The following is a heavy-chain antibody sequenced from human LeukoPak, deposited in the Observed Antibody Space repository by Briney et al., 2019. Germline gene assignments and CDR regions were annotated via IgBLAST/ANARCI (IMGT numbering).Heavy chain of an antibody. CDR1: GFTFSSYA. J-gene: IGHJ4*02. CDR2: ISGSGGST. Sequence: PGGSLRLSCAASGFTFSSYAMSWVRQAPGKGLEWVSAISGSGGSTYYADSVKGRFTISRDNSKNTLYLQMNSLRAEDTAVYYCRIYYYGSGSYFEKFFDYWGQGTLVTVSS. D-gene: IGHD3-10*01. CDR3: RIYYYGSGSYFEKFFDY. V-gene: IGHV3-23*01.